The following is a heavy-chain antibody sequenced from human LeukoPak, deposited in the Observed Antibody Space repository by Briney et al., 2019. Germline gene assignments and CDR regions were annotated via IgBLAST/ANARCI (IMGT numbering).Heavy chain of an antibody. Sequence: GGSLRLSCAASGFTFSSYGMHWVRQAPGKGLEWVAVIWYDGSNKYYADSVKGRFTISRDNSKNTLYVQMNRLRAEDTAVYYCAKMGSPITMVRGVPFDYWGQGTLVTVSS. J-gene: IGHJ4*02. V-gene: IGHV3-30*02. D-gene: IGHD3-10*01. CDR1: GFTFSSYG. CDR2: IWYDGSNK. CDR3: AKMGSPITMVRGVPFDY.